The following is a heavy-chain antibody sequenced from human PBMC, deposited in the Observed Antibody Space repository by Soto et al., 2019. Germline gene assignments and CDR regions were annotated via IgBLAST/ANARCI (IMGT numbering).Heavy chain of an antibody. V-gene: IGHV4-59*01. CDR2: IYYSGST. Sequence: SETLSLTCTVSGGSISSYYWSWIRQPPGKGLEWIGYIYYSGSTNYNPSLKSRVTISVDTSKNQFSLKLSSVTAADTAVYYCARVERDSSGSSGFDYWGQGTLVTVSS. D-gene: IGHD3-22*01. CDR1: GGSISSYY. J-gene: IGHJ4*02. CDR3: ARVERDSSGSSGFDY.